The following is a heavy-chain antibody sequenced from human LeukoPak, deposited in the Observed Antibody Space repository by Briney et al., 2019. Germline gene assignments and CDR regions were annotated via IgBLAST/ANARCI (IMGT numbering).Heavy chain of an antibody. J-gene: IGHJ3*02. D-gene: IGHD3-10*01. CDR3: ARKGNAFDI. V-gene: IGHV3-74*01. Sequence: PGGSLRLSCSASGFTLSNYWMHWVRQAPGKGLVWVSRINTDESSTSYADSVKGRFTISRDNAKNTLYLQMNRLRAEDTAVYYCARKGNAFDIWGQGTMVTVSS. CDR1: GFTLSNYW. CDR2: INTDESST.